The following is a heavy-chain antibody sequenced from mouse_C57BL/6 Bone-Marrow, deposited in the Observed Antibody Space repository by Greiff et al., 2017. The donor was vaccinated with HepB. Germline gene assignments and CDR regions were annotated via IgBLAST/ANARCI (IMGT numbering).Heavy chain of an antibody. CDR2: IDPSDSYT. CDR1: GYTFTSYW. CDR3: ARALDY. J-gene: IGHJ2*01. V-gene: IGHV1-69*01. Sequence: QVQLQQPGAELVMPGASVKLSCKASGYTFTSYWMHWVKQRPGQGLEWIGEIDPSDSYTNYNQKFKGKSTSTVDKSSSTAYMQLSSLTSEDSAVYYCARALDYWGQVTTLTVSS.